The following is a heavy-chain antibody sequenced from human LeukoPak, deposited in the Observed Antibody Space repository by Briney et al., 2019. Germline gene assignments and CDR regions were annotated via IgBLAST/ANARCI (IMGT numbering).Heavy chain of an antibody. CDR2: INPNSGGT. D-gene: IGHD3-3*01. V-gene: IGHV1-2*02. Sequence: ASVKVSCKASGYTFTGYYMHWVRQAPGQGLEWMGWINPNSGGTNYAQKFQGRVTLTRDTSISTAYMELSRLRSDDTAVYYCAILEIFGYDWFDPWGQGTLVTVSS. CDR1: GYTFTGYY. CDR3: AILEIFGYDWFDP. J-gene: IGHJ5*02.